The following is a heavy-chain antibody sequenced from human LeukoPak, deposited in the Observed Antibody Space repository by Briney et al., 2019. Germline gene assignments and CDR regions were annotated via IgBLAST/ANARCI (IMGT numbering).Heavy chain of an antibody. CDR3: ARGGHWAKDYYYGMDV. D-gene: IGHD3-16*01. CDR2: ISYDGSNK. CDR1: GFTFSSYA. Sequence: GGSLRLSCAASGFTFSSYAMHWVRQAPGKGLEWVAVISYDGSNKYYADSVKGRFTISRDNSKNTLCLQMNSLRAEDTAVYYCARGGHWAKDYYYGMDVWGQGTTVTVSS. V-gene: IGHV3-30-3*01. J-gene: IGHJ6*02.